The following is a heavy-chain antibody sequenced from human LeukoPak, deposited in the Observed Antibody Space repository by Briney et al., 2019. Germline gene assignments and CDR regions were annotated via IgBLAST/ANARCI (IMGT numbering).Heavy chain of an antibody. V-gene: IGHV4-59*12. J-gene: IGHJ4*02. Sequence: PSETLSLTCTVSGGSISSYYWSWIRQPPGKGLEWIGYIYYTGNTNYNPSLKSRVTISVDTSKNQFSLKLSSVTAADTAVYYCARGSITMVLYYFDYWGQGTLVTVSS. CDR2: IYYTGNT. CDR3: ARGSITMVLYYFDY. D-gene: IGHD3-10*01. CDR1: GGSISSYY.